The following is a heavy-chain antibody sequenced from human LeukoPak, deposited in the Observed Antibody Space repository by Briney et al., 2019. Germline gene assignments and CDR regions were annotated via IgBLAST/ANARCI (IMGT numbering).Heavy chain of an antibody. J-gene: IGHJ4*02. Sequence: ASVKVSCEASGYTFTSYGINWVRQAPGQGLEWMGWISSYNGNTNYAQKFQGRVTMTRDTSISTAYMELSRLRSDDTAVYYCARTQLKTYYYDSSGHFDYWGQGTLVTVSS. D-gene: IGHD3-22*01. CDR2: ISSYNGNT. CDR1: GYTFTSYG. CDR3: ARTQLKTYYYDSSGHFDY. V-gene: IGHV1-18*01.